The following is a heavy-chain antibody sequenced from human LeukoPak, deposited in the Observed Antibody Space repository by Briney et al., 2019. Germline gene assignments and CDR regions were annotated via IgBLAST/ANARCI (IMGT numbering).Heavy chain of an antibody. J-gene: IGHJ6*03. Sequence: SVKASCKASGGTFSSYAISWVRQAPGQGLEWMGGIIPIFGTANYAQKFQGRVTITADESTSTAYMELSSLRSEDTAVYYCARAEVVPAVRYYYYYMDVWGKGTTVTVSS. CDR3: ARAEVVPAVRYYYYYMDV. D-gene: IGHD2-2*01. CDR1: GGTFSSYA. CDR2: IIPIFGTA. V-gene: IGHV1-69*13.